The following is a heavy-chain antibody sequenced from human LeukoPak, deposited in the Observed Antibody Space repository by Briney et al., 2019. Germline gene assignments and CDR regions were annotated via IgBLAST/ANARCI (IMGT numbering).Heavy chain of an antibody. CDR2: IYYSGST. CDR1: GGSFSGYY. D-gene: IGHD3-10*01. J-gene: IGHJ4*02. CDR3: ARLGVRGAAKSVFDY. V-gene: IGHV4-59*01. Sequence: SETLSLTCAVYGGSFSGYYWSWIRHPPGKGLEWIGYIYYSGSTNYNPSLKSRVTISVDTSKNQFSLKLSSVTAADTAVYYCARLGVRGAAKSVFDYWGQGTLVTVSS.